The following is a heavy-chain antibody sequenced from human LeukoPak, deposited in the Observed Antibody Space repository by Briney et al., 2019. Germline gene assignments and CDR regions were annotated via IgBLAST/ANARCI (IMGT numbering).Heavy chain of an antibody. CDR2: IIVASGAT. CDR1: GFTFSTSA. V-gene: IGHV1-58*01. CDR3: AAELYGGNSDCCNFEL. J-gene: IGHJ3*01. D-gene: IGHD4-23*01. Sequence: SVKVSCKASGFTFSTSAVQWVRQARGQRLEWIGWIIVASGATNYAQSLQGRLTITRDMSTGTAYMDLSSLRSDDTAVYYCAAELYGGNSDCCNFELWGQGTVVTVSS.